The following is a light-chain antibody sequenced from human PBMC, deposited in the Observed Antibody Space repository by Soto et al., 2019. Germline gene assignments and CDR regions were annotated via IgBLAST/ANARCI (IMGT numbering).Light chain of an antibody. CDR1: QSVSSSF. CDR3: QQYGSWIT. V-gene: IGKV3-20*01. Sequence: EIVLTQSPGTLSLSPGERATLSCRASQSVSSSFLAWYQQKPGQAPRLLIYGASTRATGIPARFSGSGSGTEFTLTISRLEPEDFAVYYCQQYGSWITFGQGTRLEIK. J-gene: IGKJ5*01. CDR2: GAS.